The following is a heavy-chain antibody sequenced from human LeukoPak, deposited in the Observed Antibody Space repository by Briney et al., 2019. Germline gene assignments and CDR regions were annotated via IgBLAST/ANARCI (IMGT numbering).Heavy chain of an antibody. CDR3: ARTPVSYTTGTTIPTEVDI. CDR1: GGSISSSNW. D-gene: IGHD1-1*01. J-gene: IGHJ3*02. Sequence: SGTLSLTCAVSGGSISSSNWWSWVRQPPGKGLEWIGEIYHSGSTYYNPSLKSRVTISVDRSKNQFSLKLSSVTAADTAVYYCARTPVSYTTGTTIPTEVDIWGQGTMVTVSS. CDR2: IYHSGST. V-gene: IGHV4-4*02.